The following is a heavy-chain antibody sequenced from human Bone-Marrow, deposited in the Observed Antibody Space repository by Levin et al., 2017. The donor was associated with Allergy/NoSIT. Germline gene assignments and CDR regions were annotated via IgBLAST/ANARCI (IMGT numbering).Heavy chain of an antibody. Sequence: SCASSRSGFSNHIMHWVRQTSDKGLEWVALIYSDDGSDNQYAESVKGRFTISRDNSKNTVYLQMDSLRVEDTALYFCAREGYTSGHAGGFDTWGQGTMVTVSS. CDR1: RSGFSNHI. CDR2: IYSDDGSDN. CDR3: AREGYTSGHAGGFDT. D-gene: IGHD6-19*01. J-gene: IGHJ3*02. V-gene: IGHV3-30-3*01.